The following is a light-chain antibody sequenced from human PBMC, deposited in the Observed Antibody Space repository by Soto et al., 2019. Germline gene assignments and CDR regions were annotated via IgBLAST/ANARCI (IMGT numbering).Light chain of an antibody. CDR1: SSNIGAGYD. J-gene: IGLJ3*02. CDR2: GNS. Sequence: QSVLTQPPSVSGAPGQRVTISCTASSSNIGAGYDVHWYQQLPGTVPKLLIYGNSNRPSGVPDRFSGSKSGTSASLAITGLQAEDDVDYYCQSYDSSLSGWVFGGGTKPTVL. CDR3: QSYDSSLSGWV. V-gene: IGLV1-40*01.